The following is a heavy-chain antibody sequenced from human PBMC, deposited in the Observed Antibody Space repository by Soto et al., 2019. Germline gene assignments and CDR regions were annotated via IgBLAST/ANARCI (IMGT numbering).Heavy chain of an antibody. CDR2: ISWDGGST. CDR1: GFTFDDYT. CDR3: AILAPEAGTSPYYYYGMDV. V-gene: IGHV3-43*01. Sequence: HPGGSLRLSCAASGFTFDDYTMHWVRQAPGKGLEWVSLISWDGGSTYYADSVKGRFTISRDNSKNSLYLQMNSLRTEDTALYYCAILAPEAGTSPYYYYGMDVWGQGTTVTVSS. D-gene: IGHD6-19*01. J-gene: IGHJ6*02.